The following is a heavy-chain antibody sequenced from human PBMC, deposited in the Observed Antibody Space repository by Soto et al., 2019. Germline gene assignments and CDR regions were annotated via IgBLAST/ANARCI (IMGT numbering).Heavy chain of an antibody. V-gene: IGHV1-3*01. CDR2: INAGNGNT. J-gene: IGHJ4*02. CDR3: ASADYYDIPAY. D-gene: IGHD3-22*01. Sequence: QVQLVQSGAEVKKPGASVKVSCKASGYTFTNYAMHWVRQAPGQGLEWMGWINAGNGNTKYSQKFQGIVTITRDTSASTAYMELRSLRSEGTAVYSCASADYYDIPAYWRQGTLFTVSS. CDR1: GYTFTNYA.